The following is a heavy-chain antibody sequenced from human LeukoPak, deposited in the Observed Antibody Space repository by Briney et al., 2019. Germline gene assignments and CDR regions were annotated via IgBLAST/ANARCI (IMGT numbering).Heavy chain of an antibody. D-gene: IGHD2-2*02. CDR3: ARVGYCSSTSCYTLSYYYGMDV. J-gene: IGHJ6*02. CDR1: GGTFSSYA. CDR2: IIPILGIA. V-gene: IGHV1-69*04. Sequence: SVKVSCKASGGTFSSYAISWVRQAPGQGLEWMGRIIPILGIANYAQKFQGRVTITADKSTSTAYMELSSLRSEDTAVYYCARVGYCSSTSCYTLSYYYGMDVWGQGTTVTVSS.